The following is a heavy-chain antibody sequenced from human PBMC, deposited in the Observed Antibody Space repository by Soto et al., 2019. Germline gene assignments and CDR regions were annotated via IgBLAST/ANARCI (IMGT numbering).Heavy chain of an antibody. J-gene: IGHJ4*02. CDR2: INPNSGGT. V-gene: IGHV1-2*02. CDR3: ASYYDSSGPLDY. D-gene: IGHD3-22*01. CDR1: GYTFTGYY. Sequence: ASVKVSCKASGYTFTGYYMHWVRQAPGQGLEWMGWINPNSGGTNYAQKFQGRVTMTRDTSISTAYMELSRRRSDDTAVYYCASYYDSSGPLDYWGQGTLVTVSS.